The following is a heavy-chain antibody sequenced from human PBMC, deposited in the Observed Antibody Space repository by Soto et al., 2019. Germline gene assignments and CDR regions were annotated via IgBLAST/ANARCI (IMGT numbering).Heavy chain of an antibody. Sequence: EVQLVESGGGLVQPGGSLRLSCSASGFTFSSYAMHWVRQAPGKGLEYVSAISSNGGSTYYADSVKGRFTISRDNSKNTLYLQMSSLRAEDTAVYYCVKGVSSGWYEDYYYGMDVWGQGTTVTVSS. J-gene: IGHJ6*02. CDR2: ISSNGGST. CDR3: VKGVSSGWYEDYYYGMDV. D-gene: IGHD6-19*01. V-gene: IGHV3-64D*06. CDR1: GFTFSSYA.